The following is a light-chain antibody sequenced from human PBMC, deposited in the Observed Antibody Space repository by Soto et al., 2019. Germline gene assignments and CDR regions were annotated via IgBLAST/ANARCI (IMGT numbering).Light chain of an antibody. V-gene: IGKV3-11*01. CDR1: QSVSNY. CDR3: QHRNSRPFT. Sequence: EIVLTQSPGTLSLSPGERATRSCRASQSVSNYLAWYQHRRGQAPRLLIYDASNRATGIPARFSGSGSGTDFTLTISSLEPEDFAVYYCQHRNSRPFTFGPGTKADIK. J-gene: IGKJ3*01. CDR2: DAS.